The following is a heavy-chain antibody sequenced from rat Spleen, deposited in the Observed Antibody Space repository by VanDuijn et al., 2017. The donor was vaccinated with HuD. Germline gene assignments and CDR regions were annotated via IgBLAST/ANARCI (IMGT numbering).Heavy chain of an antibody. V-gene: IGHV2-63*01. Sequence: QVQLKESGPGLVQPSETLSLTCAVSGFSLATYSVSWVRQPSGKGPEWMGRMWYEGDTAYSSALKSRLNISRDTSKIQVFLKMNSLQTDDTGTYYCTRGSNNHYGAYWYFDFWGPGTMVTVSS. CDR2: MWYEGDT. D-gene: IGHD1-10*01. J-gene: IGHJ1*01. CDR1: GFSLATYS. CDR3: TRGSNNHYGAYWYFDF.